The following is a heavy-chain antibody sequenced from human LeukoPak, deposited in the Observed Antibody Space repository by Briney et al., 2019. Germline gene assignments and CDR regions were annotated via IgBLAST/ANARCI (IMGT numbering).Heavy chain of an antibody. V-gene: IGHV3-66*01. CDR2: IYSGGRT. Sequence: GGSLRLSCAASRFTVSSNYMSWVRQAPGKGLEWVSVIYSGGRTDYADSVKGRFTISRDSSKNTLYLQMNSLTAEDTAVYYCARALWFGETFPAYWGQGTLVTVSS. CDR1: RFTVSSNY. J-gene: IGHJ4*02. D-gene: IGHD3-10*01. CDR3: ARALWFGETFPAY.